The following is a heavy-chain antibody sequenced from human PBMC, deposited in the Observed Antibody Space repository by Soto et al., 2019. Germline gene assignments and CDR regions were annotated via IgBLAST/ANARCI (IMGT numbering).Heavy chain of an antibody. CDR3: ARALGASGSY. J-gene: IGHJ4*02. CDR1: GFTISSYW. V-gene: IGHV3-7*04. CDR2: INEDGNKK. Sequence: DVQLVESGGGLVQPGGSLRLSCAASGFTISSYWMSWVRQAPGKGLEWVANINEDGNKKYYVDSVKGRFTISRDDAKNSVHLQMNSLRVEDTAVYYCARALGASGSYGGQGSLFTVSS. D-gene: IGHD3-10*01.